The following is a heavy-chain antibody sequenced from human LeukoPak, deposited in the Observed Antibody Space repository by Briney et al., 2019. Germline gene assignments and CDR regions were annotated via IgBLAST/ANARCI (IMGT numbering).Heavy chain of an antibody. J-gene: IGHJ3*02. CDR2: ISSSGGTI. CDR1: GFTFSSYS. Sequence: GGSLRLSCAASGFTFSSYSMNWVRQAPGKGLEWVSYISSSGGTIFYADSVKGRFTISRDNAKNSMYLQMSSLRAEDTAVYYCARELTSDGSGYDAFHIWGQGTPVTVSS. D-gene: IGHD3-22*01. CDR3: ARELTSDGSGYDAFHI. V-gene: IGHV3-48*04.